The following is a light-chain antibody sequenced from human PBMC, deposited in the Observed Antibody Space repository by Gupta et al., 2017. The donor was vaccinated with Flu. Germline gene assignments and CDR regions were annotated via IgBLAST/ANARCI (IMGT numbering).Light chain of an antibody. J-gene: IGLJ3*02. Sequence: QSALTQPRSVSGSPGQSVPISCTGTSGDIGAYKYVSWYQQHPGKAPKLMTYDVNKRSSGVPDRFSGSKSGNTASLTISGLQAEDEADYYCCSYAGSSWVFGGGTRLTVL. V-gene: IGLV2-11*01. CDR1: SGDIGAYKY. CDR3: CSYAGSSWV. CDR2: DVN.